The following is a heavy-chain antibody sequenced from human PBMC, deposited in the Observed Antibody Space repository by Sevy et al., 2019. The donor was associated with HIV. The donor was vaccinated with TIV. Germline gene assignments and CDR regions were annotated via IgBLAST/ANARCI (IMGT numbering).Heavy chain of an antibody. V-gene: IGHV4-61*01. J-gene: IGHJ5*02. CDR2: IYYSGST. CDR1: GGSVSSGSYY. CDR3: ARDRGDIVVVPAAIGGFDP. D-gene: IGHD2-2*02. Sequence: SETLSLTCTVSGGSVSSGSYYWSWIRQPPGKGLEWIGYIYYSGSTNYNPSLKSRVTISVDTSKNQFSLKLSFVTAADTAVYYCARDRGDIVVVPAAIGGFDPWGQGTLVTVSS.